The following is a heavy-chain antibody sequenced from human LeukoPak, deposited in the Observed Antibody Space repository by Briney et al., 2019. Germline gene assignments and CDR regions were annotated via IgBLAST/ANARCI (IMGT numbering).Heavy chain of an antibody. CDR3: VRDGSSYYDARRPDY. Sequence: GSLRLSCAASGFTFSDYYMSWIRQAPGKGLEWVSYISSTSRTTYYADSVKGRFIISRDNAKNSLYLQMNSLRAEDTAVYYCVRDGSSYYDARRPDYWGQGTLVTVSS. CDR2: ISSTSRTT. CDR1: GFTFSDYY. J-gene: IGHJ4*02. D-gene: IGHD3-22*01. V-gene: IGHV3-11*04.